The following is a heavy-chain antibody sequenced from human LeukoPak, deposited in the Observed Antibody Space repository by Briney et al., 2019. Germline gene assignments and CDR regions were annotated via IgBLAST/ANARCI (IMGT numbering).Heavy chain of an antibody. CDR2: ISGSNSYI. V-gene: IGHV3-21*01. J-gene: IGHJ4*02. CDR3: AKGDTYYDLLTCFDF. CDR1: GFTFSSYT. Sequence: GGSLRLSCAASGFTFSSYTMHWIRQAPGKGLEWVSSISGSNSYIFYADSVKGRFTVSRDNAKDSLYLQMNSLGAEDTAVYYCAKGDTYYDLLTCFDFWGPGTLVTVSS. D-gene: IGHD3-9*01.